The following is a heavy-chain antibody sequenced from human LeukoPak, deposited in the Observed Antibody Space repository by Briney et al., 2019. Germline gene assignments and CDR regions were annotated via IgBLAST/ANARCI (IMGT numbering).Heavy chain of an antibody. CDR1: GGSISSTTSY. V-gene: IGHV4-39*01. CDR3: ARPGAWGSLDY. CDR2: IYYSRST. J-gene: IGHJ4*02. Sequence: PSETLTLTCTVSGGSISSTTSYWGWIRQPPGQGLEWIGTIYYSRSTYYNPSLRSRVTISVDTSKNQFSLKLSSVTAADTAVYYCARPGAWGSLDYWGQGTLVTVSS. D-gene: IGHD3-10*01.